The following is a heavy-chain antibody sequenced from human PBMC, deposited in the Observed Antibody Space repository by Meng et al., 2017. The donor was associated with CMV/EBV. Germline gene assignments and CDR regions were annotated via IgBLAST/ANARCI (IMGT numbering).Heavy chain of an antibody. D-gene: IGHD2-2*02. CDR3: AKRIVPAAILSVYYYYGMDV. CDR2: IKQDGSEK. CDR1: GFTFSSYW. Sequence: ETLSLTCAASGFTFSSYWMSWVRQAPGKGLEWVANIKQDGSEKYYVDSVKGRFTISRDNSKNTLHLQMNSLRAEDTAVYYCAKRIVPAAILSVYYYYGMDVWGQGTTVTVSS. V-gene: IGHV3-7*03. J-gene: IGHJ6*02.